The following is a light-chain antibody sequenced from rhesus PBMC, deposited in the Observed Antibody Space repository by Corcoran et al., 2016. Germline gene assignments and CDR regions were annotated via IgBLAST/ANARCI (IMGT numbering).Light chain of an antibody. V-gene: IGKV1-94*01. J-gene: IGKJ2*01. CDR1: QGINKA. CDR3: LQDYTTPYS. Sequence: DIQMTQSPSTLSASVGDRVTVTCRASQGINKAITWYQQKPGKAPTLLSNAASSLQTGVSSRFSGSGSGTDYTLTISSLRPEDVATYYFLQDYTTPYSFGQGTKVEIK. CDR2: AAS.